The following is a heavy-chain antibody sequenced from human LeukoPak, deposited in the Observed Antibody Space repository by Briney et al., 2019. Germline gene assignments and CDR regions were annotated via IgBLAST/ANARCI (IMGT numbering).Heavy chain of an antibody. CDR1: GASISDYY. D-gene: IGHD2-21*02. J-gene: IGHJ4*02. Sequence: SETLSLTCTVSGASISDYYWMWIRQPPGKGLEWIGYIYYTGSTNSNPSLKSRVVMSVDMSKNQFSLSLTSVSAADSALYAGAHGDTYYDFWGQGTLVGVSS. V-gene: IGHV4-59*01. CDR2: IYYTGST. CDR3: AHGDTYYDF.